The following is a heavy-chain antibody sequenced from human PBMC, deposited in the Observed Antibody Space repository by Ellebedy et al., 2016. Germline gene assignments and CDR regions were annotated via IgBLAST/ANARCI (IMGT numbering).Heavy chain of an antibody. Sequence: GGSLRLSCAASGFTLNNYAMSWVRQAPGKGPEWVSTISSAGSPNYADSVRGRFTISRDSSKDTLYLEMDSLRADDTAIYYCAKCRHSTGCLLDSWGQGTLVTVSS. V-gene: IGHV3-23*01. CDR2: ISSAGSP. D-gene: IGHD6-19*01. J-gene: IGHJ4*02. CDR1: GFTLNNYA. CDR3: AKCRHSTGCLLDS.